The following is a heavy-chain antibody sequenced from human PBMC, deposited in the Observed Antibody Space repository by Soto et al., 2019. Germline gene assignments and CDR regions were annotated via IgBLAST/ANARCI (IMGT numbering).Heavy chain of an antibody. CDR2: IKQDGSEK. Sequence: VGSLRLSCAASGFTLSSYWMSWVRQAPGKGLEWVANIKQDGSEKYYVDSVKGRFTISRDNAKNSLYLQMNSLRAEDTAVYYCARWGYSSGWPFDYWGQGTLVTVSS. CDR3: ARWGYSSGWPFDY. V-gene: IGHV3-7*01. J-gene: IGHJ4*02. D-gene: IGHD6-19*01. CDR1: GFTLSSYW.